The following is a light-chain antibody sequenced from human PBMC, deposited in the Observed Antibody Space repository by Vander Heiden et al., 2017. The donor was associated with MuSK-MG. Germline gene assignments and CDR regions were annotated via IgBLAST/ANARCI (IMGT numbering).Light chain of an antibody. V-gene: IGLV1-44*01. J-gene: IGLJ2*01. Sequence: QSVLPQPPSASGTPGQRVTISCSGRSSNIGSDAVSWYQQLPGTAPKLLVYGNNLRPSGVPDRFSGSKSGTSASLAISGLQPEDEADYYCASWDDTLNGLVVFGGGTKLTVL. CDR1: SSNIGSDA. CDR2: GNN. CDR3: ASWDDTLNGLVV.